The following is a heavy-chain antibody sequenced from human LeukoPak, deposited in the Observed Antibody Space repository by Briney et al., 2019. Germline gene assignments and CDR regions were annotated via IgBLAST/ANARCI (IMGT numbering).Heavy chain of an antibody. D-gene: IGHD3-3*01. CDR3: ARVAYYDFWSGYTHEAFDI. Sequence: ASVKVSCKASGYTFTGYYMHWVRQAPGQGLEWMGWINPNSGGTNYAQKFQGRVTMTRDTSISTAYMELSRLRSDDTAVYYCARVAYYDFWSGYTHEAFDIWGQGTMVTVSS. J-gene: IGHJ3*02. CDR1: GYTFTGYY. V-gene: IGHV1-2*02. CDR2: INPNSGGT.